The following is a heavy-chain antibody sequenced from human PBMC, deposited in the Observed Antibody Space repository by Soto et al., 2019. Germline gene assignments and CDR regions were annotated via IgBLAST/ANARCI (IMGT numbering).Heavy chain of an antibody. J-gene: IGHJ3*02. Sequence: GGSLRLSCAASGFTFSYYYMTWIRQAPGKGLEWVSYISSSGTGIYYADSVKGRFTISRDNAKNSLYLQMNSLRAEDTAVYYCARAYSDAFDIWGQQGTMVTVSS. D-gene: IGHD2-15*01. CDR3: ARAYSDAFDI. CDR1: GFTFSYYY. CDR2: ISSSGTGI. V-gene: IGHV3-11*01.